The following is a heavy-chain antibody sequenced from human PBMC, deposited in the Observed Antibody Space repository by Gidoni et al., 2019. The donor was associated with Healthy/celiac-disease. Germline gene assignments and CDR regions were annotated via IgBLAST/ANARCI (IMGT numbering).Heavy chain of an antibody. V-gene: IGHV5-51*01. D-gene: IGHD6-13*01. CDR3: ARPVDSAAAGVGAFDI. CDR2: IYPGDSDT. CDR1: GSSLTRYW. Sequence: EVQLVQSGAEVKKPGESLKISCTGSGSSLTRYWIGWVRQMPGKGLEWMGIIYPGDSDTRYSPSFQGQVTSSADKSISTAYLQWSSLKASDTAMYYCARPVDSAAAGVGAFDIWGQGTMVTVSS. J-gene: IGHJ3*02.